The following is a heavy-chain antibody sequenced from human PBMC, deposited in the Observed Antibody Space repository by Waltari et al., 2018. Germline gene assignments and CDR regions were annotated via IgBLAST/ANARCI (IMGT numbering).Heavy chain of an antibody. CDR3: ASSYGLGEEFDY. CDR2: ISYDGSNK. Sequence: QVQLVESGGGVVQPGRSLRLSCAAPGFTFSSYAKHWVRQAPGKGLEWVAVISYDGSNKYYADSVKGRFTISRDNSKNTLYLQMNSLRAEDTAVYYCASSYGLGEEFDYWGQGTLVTVSS. J-gene: IGHJ4*02. CDR1: GFTFSSYA. V-gene: IGHV3-30-3*01. D-gene: IGHD3-16*01.